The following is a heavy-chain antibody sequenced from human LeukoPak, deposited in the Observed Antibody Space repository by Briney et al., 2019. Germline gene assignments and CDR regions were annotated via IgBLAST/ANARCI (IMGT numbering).Heavy chain of an antibody. Sequence: GGSLRLSCAASGFTFGSYWMHWVRQAPGKGLVWVSRIKSDGSTRYADSVKGRFTISRDNAKNTVSLQMTSLRAEDTGVYYCARAPSEIGGYYPEYFRHWGQGTLVTVSP. V-gene: IGHV3-74*01. D-gene: IGHD3-22*01. CDR1: GFTFGSYW. CDR3: ARAPSEIGGYYPEYFRH. CDR2: IKSDGST. J-gene: IGHJ1*01.